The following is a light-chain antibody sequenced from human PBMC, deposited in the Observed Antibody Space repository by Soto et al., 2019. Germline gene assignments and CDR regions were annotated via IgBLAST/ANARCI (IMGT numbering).Light chain of an antibody. J-gene: IGKJ5*01. Sequence: EIVLTQSPATLSLSPGERATLSCRASQSVSSYLAWYQQKPGQAPRLLIYDASNRATGIPARFSGSGSGTDFTRTISILEPEDFAVYYCQQRSNWPTFGQGTRLEIK. CDR3: QQRSNWPT. CDR1: QSVSSY. CDR2: DAS. V-gene: IGKV3-11*01.